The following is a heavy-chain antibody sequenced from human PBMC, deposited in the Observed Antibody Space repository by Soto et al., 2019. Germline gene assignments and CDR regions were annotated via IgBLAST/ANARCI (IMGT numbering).Heavy chain of an antibody. V-gene: IGHV4-31*03. D-gene: IGHD6-13*01. Sequence: TLSLTCTFSVGSISSFGYYWGCVLQHPGKGLEWIGYIYYSGSTYYNPSLKRRVTISVDTSKNQFSLKLSSVTAADTAVYYCARDGAAAGPNWFDPWGQGTLVTVSS. CDR1: VGSISSFGYY. J-gene: IGHJ5*02. CDR3: ARDGAAAGPNWFDP. CDR2: IYYSGST.